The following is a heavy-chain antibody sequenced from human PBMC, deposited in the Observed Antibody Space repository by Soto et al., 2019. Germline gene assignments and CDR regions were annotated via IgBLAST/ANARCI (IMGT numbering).Heavy chain of an antibody. CDR3: ARDWPNSKDRDYYYYGMDV. J-gene: IGHJ6*02. D-gene: IGHD4-4*01. V-gene: IGHV3-11*06. Sequence: GALRLSCAASGFTFSDYYMSWIRQAPGKGLEWVSYISSSSYTNYADSVKGRFTISRDNAKNSLYLQMNSLRAEDTAVYYCARDWPNSKDRDYYYYGMDVWGQGTTVTVSS. CDR1: GFTFSDYY. CDR2: ISSSSYT.